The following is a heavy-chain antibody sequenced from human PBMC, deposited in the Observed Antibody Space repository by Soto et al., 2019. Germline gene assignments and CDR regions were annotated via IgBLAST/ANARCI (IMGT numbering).Heavy chain of an antibody. D-gene: IGHD4-17*01. J-gene: IGHJ4*02. CDR1: GGSITSHY. V-gene: IGHV4-59*11. CDR3: ARTALGDYLGY. Sequence: SETLSLTCTVSGGSITSHYWSWIRQPPGKRLEFIGYISFSGGANYNPSLESRVTISVDTSQNQFSLDLRSVTAADTAVYYCARTALGDYLGYWGRGTLVTVSS. CDR2: ISFSGGA.